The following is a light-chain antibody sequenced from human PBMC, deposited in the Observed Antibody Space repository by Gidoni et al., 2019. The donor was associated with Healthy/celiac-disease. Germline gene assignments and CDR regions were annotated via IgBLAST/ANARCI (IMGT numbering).Light chain of an antibody. CDR3: QSYDSSLSGYVV. Sequence: QSVLTQPPSVSGAPGQRVTLSCTGSSSNIGAGYDIHWYQQLPGTAPKLLIYGTSNRPSGVPDRFSGSKSGTSASLAITGLQAEDEADDYCQSYDSSLSGYVVFGGGTKLTVL. CDR2: GTS. CDR1: SSNIGAGYD. V-gene: IGLV1-40*01. J-gene: IGLJ2*01.